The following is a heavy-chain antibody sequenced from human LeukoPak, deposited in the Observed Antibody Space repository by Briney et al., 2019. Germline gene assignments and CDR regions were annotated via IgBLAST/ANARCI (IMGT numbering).Heavy chain of an antibody. CDR2: ISYSGST. Sequence: SETLSLTCTVSGGSISSSSYYWGWIRQPPGKGLEWIGSISYSGSTYYNPSLKSRVTISVDTSKNQFSLRLSSVTAADTAVYYCARGEVTMVQGILSSYFDYWGQGTLVTVSS. D-gene: IGHD3-10*01. V-gene: IGHV4-39*07. CDR1: GGSISSSSYY. CDR3: ARGEVTMVQGILSSYFDY. J-gene: IGHJ4*02.